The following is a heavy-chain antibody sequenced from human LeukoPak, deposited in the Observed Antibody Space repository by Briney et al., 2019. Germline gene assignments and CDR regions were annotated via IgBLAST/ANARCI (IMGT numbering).Heavy chain of an antibody. CDR3: ARASIVVVPAWGRLVATSPYDAFDI. D-gene: IGHD2-2*01. CDR2: INPNSGGT. V-gene: IGHV1-2*02. CDR1: GCTFTGYY. Sequence: ASVKVSCEASGCTFTGYYMHWVRQAPGQGLEWMGWINPNSGGTNYAQKFQGRVTMTRDTSISTAYMELRRLRSDDTAVYYCARASIVVVPAWGRLVATSPYDAFDIWGQGTMVTVSS. J-gene: IGHJ3*02.